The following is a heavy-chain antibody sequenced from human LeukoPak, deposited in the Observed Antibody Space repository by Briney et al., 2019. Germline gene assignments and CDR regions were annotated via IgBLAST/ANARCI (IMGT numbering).Heavy chain of an antibody. CDR3: ATVGPQLELRT. D-gene: IGHD1-7*01. CDR2: FDPEDGET. Sequence: GASVKVSCKASGYTFTSYGISWVRQAPGKGLEWMGGFDPEDGETIYAQKFQGRVTMTEDTSTDTAYMELSSLRSEDTAVYYCATVGPQLELRTWGQGTLVTVSS. V-gene: IGHV1-24*01. J-gene: IGHJ4*02. CDR1: GYTFTSYG.